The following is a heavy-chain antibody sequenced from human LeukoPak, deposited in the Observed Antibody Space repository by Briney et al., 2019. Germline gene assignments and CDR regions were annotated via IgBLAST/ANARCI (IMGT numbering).Heavy chain of an antibody. J-gene: IGHJ4*02. CDR1: GFTFRSYA. CDR2: ISGSGGSA. Sequence: PGGSLRLSCAASGFTFRSYAMSWVRQAPGKGLEWVSAISGSGGSAYYADSVKGRFTTSRDNSKNTLYLQMNSLRAEDTAVYYCGREYASSGYCDSWGQGTLVTVSS. V-gene: IGHV3-23*01. CDR3: GREYASSGYCDS. D-gene: IGHD3-22*01.